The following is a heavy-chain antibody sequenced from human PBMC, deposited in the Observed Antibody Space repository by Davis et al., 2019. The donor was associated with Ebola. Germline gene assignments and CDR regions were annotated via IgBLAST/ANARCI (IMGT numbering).Heavy chain of an antibody. V-gene: IGHV3-11*01. Sequence: GESLKISCAASGFSFSDYYMSWIRQTPGKGLECVSYISPSGRTIFYADSVKGRFTISRDNAKNSLFLQLNSLRAEDTAVYYCVKKRRDVYNFDWWGQGTLVTVSS. CDR1: GFSFSDYY. CDR2: ISPSGRTI. D-gene: IGHD5-24*01. CDR3: VKKRRDVYNFDW. J-gene: IGHJ4*02.